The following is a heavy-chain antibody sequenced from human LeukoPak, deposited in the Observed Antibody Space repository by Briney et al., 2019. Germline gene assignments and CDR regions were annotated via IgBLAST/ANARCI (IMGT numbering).Heavy chain of an antibody. CDR3: ASRYLEWLLDY. D-gene: IGHD3-3*01. CDR1: GGSINTNNYY. Sequence: SETLSLTCTVSGGSINTNNYYWGWIRQPPGKEPEWIGTIYYGGSTYYNPSLKSRVTISVDTSKNQFSLKLNSVTAAGTAVYYCASRYLEWLLDYWGQGALVTVSS. CDR2: IYYGGST. J-gene: IGHJ4*02. V-gene: IGHV4-39*01.